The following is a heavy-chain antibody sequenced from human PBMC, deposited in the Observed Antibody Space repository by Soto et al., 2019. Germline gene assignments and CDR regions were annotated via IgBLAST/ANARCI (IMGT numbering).Heavy chain of an antibody. CDR3: ARGRITFGGVIVSSLDY. CDR1: GYTFTSYD. D-gene: IGHD3-16*02. CDR2: MNPNSGNT. J-gene: IGHJ4*02. Sequence: RASVKVSCKASGYTFTSYDINWVRQATGQGLEWMGWMNPNSGNTGYAQKFQGRVTMTRNTSISTAYMELSSLRSEDTAVYYCARGRITFGGVIVSSLDYWGQGTLVTVSS. V-gene: IGHV1-8*01.